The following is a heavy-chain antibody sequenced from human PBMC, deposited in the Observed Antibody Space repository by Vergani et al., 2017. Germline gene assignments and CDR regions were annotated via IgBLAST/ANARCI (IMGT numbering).Heavy chain of an antibody. CDR2: ISSSSSHT. CDR3: ARDLQNYYDSSGPLGY. Sequence: QVQLVESGGALVRPGGSLRLSCAASGFTFSDFYMTWIRQAPGKGLEWVSYISSSSSHTNYADSVKGRFTISRDNGKNSLYLQMHSLRAEDTAVYCCARDLQNYYDSSGPLGYWGQGTLVTVSS. CDR1: GFTFSDFY. V-gene: IGHV3-11*05. J-gene: IGHJ4*02. D-gene: IGHD3-22*01.